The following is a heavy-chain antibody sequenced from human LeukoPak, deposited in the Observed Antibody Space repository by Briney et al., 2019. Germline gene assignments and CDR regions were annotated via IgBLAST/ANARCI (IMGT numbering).Heavy chain of an antibody. J-gene: IGHJ4*02. Sequence: VGSLRLSCAASGFTFSNYFMNWVRQAPGKGLEWVSAISSTSSYIYYADSVKGRFTISRDNAKNSLYLQMNSLRAEDTAAYYCARGLCGGDCYSDWGQGTLVTVS. V-gene: IGHV3-21*01. CDR3: ARGLCGGDCYSD. D-gene: IGHD2-21*02. CDR2: ISSTSSYI. CDR1: GFTFSNYF.